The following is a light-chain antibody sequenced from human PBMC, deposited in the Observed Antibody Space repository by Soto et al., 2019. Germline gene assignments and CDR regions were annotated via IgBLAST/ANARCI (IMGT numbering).Light chain of an antibody. CDR2: DVT. Sequence: QSALTQPRSVSGSPGQSVTISCTGTSSDVGGYYYISWYRHHPGKAPKLMIYDVTKRPSGVPDRFSGSKSGITASLTISGLQAEDEADYYCCSYAGTYTFYVFGSGTKLTVL. CDR1: SSDVGGYYY. CDR3: CSYAGTYTFYV. V-gene: IGLV2-11*01. J-gene: IGLJ1*01.